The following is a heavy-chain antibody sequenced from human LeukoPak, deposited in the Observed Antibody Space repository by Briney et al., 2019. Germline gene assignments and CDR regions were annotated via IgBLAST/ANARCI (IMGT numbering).Heavy chain of an antibody. J-gene: IGHJ4*02. CDR1: GGSFSGYY. V-gene: IGHV4-34*01. CDR3: ARGRIAAAGTSYYFDY. CDR2: INHSGST. Sequence: SETLSLTYAVYGGSFSGYYWSWIRQPPGKGLEWIGEINHSGSTNYNPSLKSRVTISVDTSKNQFSLKLSSVTAADTAVYYCARGRIAAAGTSYYFDYWGQGTLVTVSS. D-gene: IGHD6-13*01.